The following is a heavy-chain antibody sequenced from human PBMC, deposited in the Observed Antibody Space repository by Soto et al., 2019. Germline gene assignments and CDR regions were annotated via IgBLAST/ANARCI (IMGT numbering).Heavy chain of an antibody. CDR3: ARGGENYDFWSRYYYYMDV. CDR1: GYTFTGYY. Sequence: ASVKVSCKASGYTFTGYYMHWVRQAPGQGLEWMGWINPNSGGTNYAQKFQGWVTMTRDTSISTAYMELSRLRSDDTAVYYCARGGENYDFWSRYYYYMDVWGKGTTVTVSS. D-gene: IGHD3-3*01. J-gene: IGHJ6*03. V-gene: IGHV1-2*04. CDR2: INPNSGGT.